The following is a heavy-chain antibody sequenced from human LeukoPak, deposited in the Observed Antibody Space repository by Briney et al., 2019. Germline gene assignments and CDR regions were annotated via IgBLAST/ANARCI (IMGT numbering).Heavy chain of an antibody. Sequence: GGSLRLSCAASGFTFSSFPMSWVRQAPGKGLEWVSVISGGGVSTYYADSVKGRFTISRDNSENTLFLRMNSLRAEDTAVYYCAKATGYLLWGQGTLVIVSS. D-gene: IGHD1-14*01. CDR3: AKATGYLL. J-gene: IGHJ4*02. CDR1: GFTFSSFP. CDR2: ISGGGVST. V-gene: IGHV3-23*01.